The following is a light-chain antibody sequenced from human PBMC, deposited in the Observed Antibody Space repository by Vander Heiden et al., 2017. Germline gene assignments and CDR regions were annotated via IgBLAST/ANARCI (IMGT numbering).Light chain of an antibody. CDR2: DDN. CDR3: QVGDTVRDHFV. J-gene: IGLJ1*01. CDR1: KIGSKS. Sequence: SYVLTQPPSVSVAPGQTATITCGGNKIGSKSVHWYQQKTGQAPILVVHDDNDRPPGIPERFSASNSGNTATLTISSVGAGDEADYFCQVGDTVRDHFVFGGGTKLTVL. V-gene: IGLV3-21*02.